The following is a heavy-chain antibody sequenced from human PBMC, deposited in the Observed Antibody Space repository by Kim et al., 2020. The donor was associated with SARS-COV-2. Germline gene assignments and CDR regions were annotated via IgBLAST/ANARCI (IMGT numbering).Heavy chain of an antibody. V-gene: IGHV1-3*01. CDR1: GYTFTSYA. D-gene: IGHD3-9*01. J-gene: IGHJ3*02. CDR2: INAGNGNT. Sequence: ASVKVSCKASGYTFTSYAMHWVRQAPGQRLEWMGWINAGNGNTKYSQKFQGRVTITRDTSASTAYMELSSLRSEDTAVYYCARNAPLDWLLGDDAFDIWGQGTMVTVSS. CDR3: ARNAPLDWLLGDDAFDI.